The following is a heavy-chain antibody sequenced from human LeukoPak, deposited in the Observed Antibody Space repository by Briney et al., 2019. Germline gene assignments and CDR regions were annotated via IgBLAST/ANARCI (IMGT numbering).Heavy chain of an antibody. J-gene: IGHJ4*02. D-gene: IGHD2-2*01. CDR1: GFTFSNYA. CDR3: AKDPRGYCSSTSCHHCSGGSCYSDN. V-gene: IGHV3-23*01. CDR2: ISDSGGST. Sequence: GGSLRLSCAASGFTFSNYAMSWVRQAPGKGLEWVSSISDSGGSTYYADSVKGRFTFSRDNSKNTLYLQMNSLRAEDAAVYYCAKDPRGYCSSTSCHHCSGGSCYSDNWGQGTLVTVSS.